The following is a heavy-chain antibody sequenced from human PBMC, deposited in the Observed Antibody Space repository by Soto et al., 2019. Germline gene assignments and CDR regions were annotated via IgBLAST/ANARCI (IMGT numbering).Heavy chain of an antibody. CDR3: AGDPGAVYSSSWTHLYYYGMAV. J-gene: IGHJ6*02. V-gene: IGHV3-33*01. D-gene: IGHD6-13*01. CDR1: GFTFSSYG. CDR2: IWYDGSNK. Sequence: QVQLVESGGGVVQPGRSLRLSCAASGFTFSSYGMHWVRQAPGKGLEWVAVIWYDGSNKYYADSVKGRFTISRDNSNNTLYLQMNSLRAEGTAVYYCAGDPGAVYSSSWTHLYYYGMAVWGQGTTVTVSS.